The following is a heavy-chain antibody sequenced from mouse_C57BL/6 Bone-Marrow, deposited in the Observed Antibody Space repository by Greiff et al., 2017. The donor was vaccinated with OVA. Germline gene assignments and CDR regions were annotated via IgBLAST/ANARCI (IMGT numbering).Heavy chain of an antibody. J-gene: IGHJ4*01. D-gene: IGHD2-1*01. CDR1: GFTFSDYG. Sequence: DVQLVESGGGLVKPGGSLKLSCAASGFTFSDYGMHWVRQAPEKGLEWVAYISSGSSTIYYADTVKGRFTISRDNAKNTLFLQMTSLRSEDTAMYYCARPGNYVYAMDYWGQGTSVTVSS. CDR2: ISSGSSTI. V-gene: IGHV5-17*01. CDR3: ARPGNYVYAMDY.